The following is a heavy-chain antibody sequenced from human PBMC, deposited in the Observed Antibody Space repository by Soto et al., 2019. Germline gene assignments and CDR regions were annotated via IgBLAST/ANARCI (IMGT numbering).Heavy chain of an antibody. CDR2: IYYSGST. CDR3: ARSLLGELSLYNYYYPDV. CDR1: GGSISSYY. Sequence: SETLSLTCTVSGGSISSYYWGWIRQPPGKGLEWIGYIYYSGSTNYNPSLKSRVTISVDTSKNQFSLKLSSVTAADTAVYYCARSLLGELSLYNYYYPDVWGKGTTVTVSS. V-gene: IGHV4-59*01. J-gene: IGHJ6*03. D-gene: IGHD3-16*02.